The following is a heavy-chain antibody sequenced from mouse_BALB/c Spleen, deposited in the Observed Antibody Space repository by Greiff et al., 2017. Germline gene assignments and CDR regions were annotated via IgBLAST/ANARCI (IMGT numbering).Heavy chain of an antibody. Sequence: VQLKESGPGLVAPSQSLSITCTVSGFSLTGYGVHWVRQSPGKGLEWLGVIWSGGSTDYNAAFISRLSISKDNSKSQVFFKMNSLQANDTAIYYCARTPAYYDGVDYWGQGTTLTVSS. D-gene: IGHD2-4*01. CDR1: GFSLTGYG. J-gene: IGHJ2*01. CDR3: ARTPAYYDGVDY. CDR2: IWSGGST. V-gene: IGHV2-2*02.